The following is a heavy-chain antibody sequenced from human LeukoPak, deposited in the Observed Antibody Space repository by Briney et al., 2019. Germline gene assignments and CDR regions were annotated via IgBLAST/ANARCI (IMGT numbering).Heavy chain of an antibody. CDR3: ASHPSWYFDL. J-gene: IGHJ2*01. CDR2: IYYSGST. Sequence: SETLSLTCTVSGGSISNSSYYWGWIRQPPGKGLEWIGSIYYSGSTYYNPSLKSRVTISVDTSKNQFSLKLSSVTAADTAVYYCASHPSWYFDLWGRGTLVTVSS. CDR1: GGSISNSSYY. V-gene: IGHV4-39*01.